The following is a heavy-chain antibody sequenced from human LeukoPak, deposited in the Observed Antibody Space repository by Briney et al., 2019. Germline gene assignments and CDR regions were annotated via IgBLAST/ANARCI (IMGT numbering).Heavy chain of an antibody. J-gene: IGHJ4*02. D-gene: IGHD1-14*01. V-gene: IGHV3-21*06. CDR1: GLTFSTSG. CDR2: IGPTGSDR. Sequence: GGSLRLSCAASGLTFSTSGFNWVRQAPGKGLEWVASIGPTGSDRYHADSIKGRFAISRDNANNFLYLQMNSLRAEDTAVYYCATETNGRHYDYWGQGTLLTVSS. CDR3: ATETNGRHYDY.